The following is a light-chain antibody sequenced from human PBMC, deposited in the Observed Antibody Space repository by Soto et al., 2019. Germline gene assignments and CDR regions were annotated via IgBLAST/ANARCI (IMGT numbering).Light chain of an antibody. V-gene: IGLV2-14*03. Sequence: QSVLTQPASVSGSPGQSIAISCTGTSSDVGGYNYVSWYQHPPGKAPKLMIYDVSNRPSGVSNRFSGSKSGNTASLTISGLQAEDEADYNCSSYTSSRTYVFGTGTKVTVL. CDR1: SSDVGGYNY. CDR3: SSYTSSRTYV. J-gene: IGLJ1*01. CDR2: DVS.